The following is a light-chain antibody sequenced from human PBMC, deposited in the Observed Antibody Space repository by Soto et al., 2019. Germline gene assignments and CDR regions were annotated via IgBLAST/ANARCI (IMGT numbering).Light chain of an antibody. CDR3: QSYDSSLSGSYVV. CDR1: SSNIGANYA. J-gene: IGLJ2*01. V-gene: IGLV1-40*01. CDR2: GNN. Sequence: QPVLTQPPSVSGAPGQRVTISCAGSSSNIGANYAVHWYQQIPGTAPKLLVYGNNNRPSGVPARFSGSKSGTSASLAITGLQAEDEADYYCQSYDSSLSGSYVVFGGGTKLTVL.